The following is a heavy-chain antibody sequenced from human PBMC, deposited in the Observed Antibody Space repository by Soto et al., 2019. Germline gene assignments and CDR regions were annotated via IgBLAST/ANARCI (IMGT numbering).Heavy chain of an antibody. Sequence: GGSLRLSCAASGFTFSSYAMSWVRQAPGKGLEWVSAVSGSGASSYYAGSVKGRFTISRDNSKNTLYLQMNSLRAEDTAVYYCAKDILAYCSGTTCYSAGDYWGQGTLVTVSS. CDR1: GFTFSSYA. V-gene: IGHV3-23*01. J-gene: IGHJ4*02. D-gene: IGHD2-15*01. CDR3: AKDILAYCSGTTCYSAGDY. CDR2: VSGSGASS.